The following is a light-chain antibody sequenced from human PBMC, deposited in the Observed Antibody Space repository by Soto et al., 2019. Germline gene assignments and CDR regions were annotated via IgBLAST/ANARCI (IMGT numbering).Light chain of an antibody. CDR2: WAS. Sequence: DIVMTQSPDSLAVSLGERATINCKSSQSVLYNSNNKNCLAWYQQKPGQPPKLLIFWASTRESGVPDRFSGSGSGTDFTLTISNLQAEDVAVYYCQQYYSIPLTFGGGTKVEIK. CDR1: QSVLYNSNNKNC. V-gene: IGKV4-1*01. CDR3: QQYYSIPLT. J-gene: IGKJ4*01.